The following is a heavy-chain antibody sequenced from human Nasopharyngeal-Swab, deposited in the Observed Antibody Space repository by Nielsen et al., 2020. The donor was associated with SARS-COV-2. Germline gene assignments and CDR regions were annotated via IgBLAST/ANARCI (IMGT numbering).Heavy chain of an antibody. CDR3: ARDFDKTGD. J-gene: IGHJ4*02. Sequence: GGSLRLSCAVSGFTFSNSWVHWVRQAPGKGPVWVSRVNSDGSRTGYADSVKGRFTLSIDNAKNTLYLQMNSLRAEDTAVYYCARDFDKTGDWGQGTLVTVSS. V-gene: IGHV3-74*01. CDR2: VNSDGSRT. D-gene: IGHD7-27*01. CDR1: GFTFSNSW.